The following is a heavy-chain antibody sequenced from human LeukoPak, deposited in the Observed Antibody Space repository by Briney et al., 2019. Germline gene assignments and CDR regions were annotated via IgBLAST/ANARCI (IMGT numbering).Heavy chain of an antibody. CDR2: VYYSGST. CDR3: ASKPGQWLAEGGFDY. V-gene: IGHV4-39*01. D-gene: IGHD6-19*01. J-gene: IGHJ4*02. CDR1: GGSIISSSFD. Sequence: SETLSLTCTVFGGSIISSSFDWGWIRQPPGKGLEWIGIVYYSGSTYYNPSLKSRVTISVDTSKNQFSLKLSSVTAADTAVYYCASKPGQWLAEGGFDYRGQGNLVTVSS.